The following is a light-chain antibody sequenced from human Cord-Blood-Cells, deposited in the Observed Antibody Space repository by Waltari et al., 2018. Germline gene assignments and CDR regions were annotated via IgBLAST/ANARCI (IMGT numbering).Light chain of an antibody. CDR2: GAS. J-gene: IGKJ1*01. V-gene: IGKV3-15*01. CDR1: QSVSSN. CDR3: QQYNNWPPWT. Sequence: EIVMTQSPATLSVSPGERATLSCRASQSVSSNLAWYQQKPGQAPRLLIYGASSRATGIPASFSGSGSGTEFTLTISSLQSEDFAVYYCQQYNNWPPWTFGQGTRWKSN.